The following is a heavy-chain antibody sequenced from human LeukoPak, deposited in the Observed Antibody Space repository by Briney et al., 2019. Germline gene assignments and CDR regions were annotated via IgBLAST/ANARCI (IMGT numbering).Heavy chain of an antibody. CDR3: ARAPGIHYDSTCITH. V-gene: IGHV3-9*01. CDR2: INWNSGSI. Sequence: GGSLRLSCAASGFTFDDHAMHWVRQVPGKGLEWVSGINWNSGSIGYADSVKGRFTISRDNAKDSLYLQMNSLRAEDTALYYCARAPGIHYDSTCITHWGQGTLVTVSS. CDR1: GFTFDDHA. D-gene: IGHD3-22*01. J-gene: IGHJ4*02.